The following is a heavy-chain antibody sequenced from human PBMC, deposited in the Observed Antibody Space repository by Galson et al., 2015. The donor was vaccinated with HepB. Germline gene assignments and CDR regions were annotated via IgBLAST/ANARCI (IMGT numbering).Heavy chain of an antibody. CDR1: GASISSSLYY. CDR3: ARAAGDSSTYANDY. CDR2: IYYTGNT. D-gene: IGHD5-18*01. V-gene: IGHV4-39*07. Sequence: ESLSLTCTVSGASISSSLYYWVWVRQPPEKGLEWIGSIYYTGNTYYKSSLKSRVTISADMSKNQFSLKVNSVTAADTAVYYCARAAGDSSTYANDYWGQGALVTVSS. J-gene: IGHJ4*02.